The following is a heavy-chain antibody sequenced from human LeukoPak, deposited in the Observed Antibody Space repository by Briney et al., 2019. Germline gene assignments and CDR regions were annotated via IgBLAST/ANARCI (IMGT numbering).Heavy chain of an antibody. CDR1: GFTFSSYA. CDR2: ITDSAGST. CDR3: AKGSSGSRPYYFHY. J-gene: IGHJ4*02. D-gene: IGHD3-10*01. V-gene: IGHV3-23*01. Sequence: GGSLRLSCAAPGFTFSSYAMSWVRQAPGEGLEWVSAITDSAGSTYHADSVKGRFTISRDNSKNTLYLQMNSLRAEDTAVYYCAKGSSGSRPYYFHYWGQGTLVTVSS.